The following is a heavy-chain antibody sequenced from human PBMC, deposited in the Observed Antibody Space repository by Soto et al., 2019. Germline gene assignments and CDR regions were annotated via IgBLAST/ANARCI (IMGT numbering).Heavy chain of an antibody. CDR2: IYHSGST. D-gene: IGHD2-15*01. CDR3: ARGQVVAAPL. Sequence: QLQLQESGSGLVKPSQTLSLTCAVSGGSISSGGYSWSCIRQPPGKGLEWIGYIYHSGSTYYNPSLQSRVTISVDRYKNQFSLKLSSVTAADTAVYYWARGQVVAAPLWGQGTLVTVSS. J-gene: IGHJ4*02. V-gene: IGHV4-30-2*01. CDR1: GGSISSGGYS.